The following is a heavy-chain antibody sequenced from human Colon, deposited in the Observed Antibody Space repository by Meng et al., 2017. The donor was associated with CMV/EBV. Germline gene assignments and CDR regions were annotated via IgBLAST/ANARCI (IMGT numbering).Heavy chain of an antibody. Sequence: GESLKISCAASGFTFSSYGMHWVRQAPGKGLDWVAFMRSDGSDKFYAESVKGRFTISRDISKNTLYLQMNSLRAEDTAVYYCARVRDSAIDYWGQGTLVTVSS. CDR1: GFTFSSYG. D-gene: IGHD2-15*01. CDR2: MRSDGSDK. V-gene: IGHV3-30*02. J-gene: IGHJ4*02. CDR3: ARVRDSAIDY.